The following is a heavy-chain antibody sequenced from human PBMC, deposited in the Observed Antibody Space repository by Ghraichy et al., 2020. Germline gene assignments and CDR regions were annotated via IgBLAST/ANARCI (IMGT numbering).Heavy chain of an antibody. CDR1: GFTFSDYY. J-gene: IGHJ6*02. CDR3: ARDFGPGTAAAGYYYYGMDV. CDR2: ISSSGSTI. Sequence: LSLTCAASGFTFSDYYMSWIRQAPGKGLEWVSYISSSGSTIYYADSVKGRFTISRDNAKNSLYLQMNSLRAEDTAVYYCARDFGPGTAAAGYYYYGMDVWGQGTTVTVSS. V-gene: IGHV3-11*01. D-gene: IGHD6-13*01.